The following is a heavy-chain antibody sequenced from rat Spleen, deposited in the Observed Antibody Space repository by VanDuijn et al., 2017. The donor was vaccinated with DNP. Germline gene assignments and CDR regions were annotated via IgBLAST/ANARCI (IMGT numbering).Heavy chain of an antibody. CDR3: ATGVYGGYEDWFAY. CDR1: GFSLTSYT. J-gene: IGHJ3*01. Sequence: QVQLKESGPGLVQPSQTLSLTCTVSGFSLTSYTVSWVRQPPGKGLEWIAAMSSGGSTYYNSALKSRLSISRDTSKSQVFLKMNSLKSEDTATYYCATGVYGGYEDWFAYWGQGTLVTVSS. V-gene: IGHV2-6*01. CDR2: MSSGGST. D-gene: IGHD1-11*01.